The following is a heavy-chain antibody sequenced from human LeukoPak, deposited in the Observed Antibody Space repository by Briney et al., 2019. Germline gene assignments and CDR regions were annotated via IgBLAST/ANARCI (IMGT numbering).Heavy chain of an antibody. V-gene: IGHV3-74*01. Sequence: PGGSLRLSCAASGFTFSSYWMHLVRQAPGKGLVWVSRINSDGSSTSYADSVKGRFTISRDNAKNTLYLQMNSLRAEDTAVYYCASIAARRPSDYWGQGTLVTVSS. CDR3: ASIAARRPSDY. CDR1: GFTFSSYW. J-gene: IGHJ4*02. D-gene: IGHD6-6*01. CDR2: INSDGSST.